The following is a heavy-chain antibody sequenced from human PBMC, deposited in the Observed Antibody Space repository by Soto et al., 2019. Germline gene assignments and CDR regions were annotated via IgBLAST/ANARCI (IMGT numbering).Heavy chain of an antibody. V-gene: IGHV1-69*13. Sequence: AASVKVSCKACGGTFSSYAISWVRQAPGQGLEWMGGIIPIFGTANYAQKFQGRVTITADESTSTAYMELSSLRSEDTAVYYCARDRDSGSYSGYYYYGMDVWGQGTTVTVSS. D-gene: IGHD1-26*01. CDR1: GGTFSSYA. CDR3: ARDRDSGSYSGYYYYGMDV. J-gene: IGHJ6*02. CDR2: IIPIFGTA.